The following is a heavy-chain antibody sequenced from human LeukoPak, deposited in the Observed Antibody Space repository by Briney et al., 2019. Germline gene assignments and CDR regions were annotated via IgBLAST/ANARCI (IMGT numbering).Heavy chain of an antibody. CDR3: IRGTVGAPGNDY. Sequence: GGSLRLSCAASGFTFSSYWMHWVRQAPGKGLVWVSRIDTDGSFTSYADSVRGRFTISRDNAKNTLYLQMSSLRAENTAVYYCIRGTVGAPGNDYWGQGTLVTVSS. V-gene: IGHV3-74*01. J-gene: IGHJ4*02. CDR2: IDTDGSFT. CDR1: GFTFSSYW. D-gene: IGHD1-26*01.